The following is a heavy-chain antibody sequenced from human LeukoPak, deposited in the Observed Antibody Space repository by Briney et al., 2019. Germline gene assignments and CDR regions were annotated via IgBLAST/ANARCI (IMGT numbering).Heavy chain of an antibody. V-gene: IGHV1-24*01. D-gene: IGHD3-10*01. CDR1: GYTLTELS. CDR2: FDPEDGET. Sequence: ASVKVSCKVSGYTLTELSMHWVRQAPGKGLEWMGGFDPEDGETIYAQKFQGRVTMTEDTSTGTAYMELSSLRSEDTAVYYCATYYGSGRNYFDYWGQGTLVTVSS. CDR3: ATYYGSGRNYFDY. J-gene: IGHJ4*02.